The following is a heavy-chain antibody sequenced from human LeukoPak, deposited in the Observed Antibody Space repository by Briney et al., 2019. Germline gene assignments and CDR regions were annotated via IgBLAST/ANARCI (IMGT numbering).Heavy chain of an antibody. J-gene: IGHJ4*02. CDR3: ARGAVFQGNYDY. D-gene: IGHD3-10*01. Sequence: GGSLRLSCAAAGFTFSSSSMNWVRKTPGKGLEWDSSISGESKYIYYADSVTGRFTISRDNAKNSLYLQMSTLRAEDTAVYYCARGAVFQGNYDYWGQGTQVTVSS. CDR1: GFTFSSSS. CDR2: ISGESKYI. V-gene: IGHV3-21*01.